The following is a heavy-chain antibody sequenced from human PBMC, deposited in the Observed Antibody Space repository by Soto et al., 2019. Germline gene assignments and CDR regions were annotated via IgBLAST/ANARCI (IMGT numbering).Heavy chain of an antibody. J-gene: IGHJ6*02. CDR3: TGITWFRGMDV. Sequence: SQPLSLACSIPGDSVSSKSAAWNWITHSPSRGLEWLGRTYYKAKWNNDYALSVKSRITIIPDTSKNQFSLHLYSVTPEDTAVYYCTGITWFRGMDVWGQGTPVT. V-gene: IGHV6-1*01. D-gene: IGHD3-10*01. CDR1: GDSVSSKSAA. CDR2: TYYKAKWNN.